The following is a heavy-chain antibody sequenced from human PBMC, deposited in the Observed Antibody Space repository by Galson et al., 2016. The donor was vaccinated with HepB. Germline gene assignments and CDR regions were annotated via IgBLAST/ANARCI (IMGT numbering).Heavy chain of an antibody. CDR3: TTANSSFMVRGIMDAFDI. CDR1: GFTFGDAW. Sequence: SLRLSCAASGFTFGDAWMNWVRQAPGKGLEWIGRIKSKSFGGTGTTQYAAPVKGRFIISRDDSKDTLFLQMNSLKSEDTAVYYCTTANSSFMVRGIMDAFDIWGQGTMVTVSS. CDR2: IKSKSFGGTGTT. D-gene: IGHD3-10*01. V-gene: IGHV3-15*01. J-gene: IGHJ3*02.